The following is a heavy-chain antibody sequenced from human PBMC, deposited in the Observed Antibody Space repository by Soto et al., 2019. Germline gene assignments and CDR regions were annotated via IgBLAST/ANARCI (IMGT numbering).Heavy chain of an antibody. CDR3: ARHDSPSVIYYYYGMDV. Sequence: GESLKISCKGPGYTCTSYWIGWVRQMPGKGLEWMGIIYPGDSDTRYSPSFQGQVTISADKSISTAYLQWSSLKASDTAIYYCARHDSPSVIYYYYGMDVWGQGTTVTVSS. J-gene: IGHJ6*02. CDR2: IYPGDSDT. V-gene: IGHV5-51*01. CDR1: GYTCTSYW. D-gene: IGHD2-15*01.